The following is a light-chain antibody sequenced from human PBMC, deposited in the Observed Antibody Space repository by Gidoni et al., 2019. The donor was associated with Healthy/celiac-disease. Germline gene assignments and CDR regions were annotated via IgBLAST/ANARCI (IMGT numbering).Light chain of an antibody. CDR1: QSVSSSY. CDR3: QQYGSSPWT. CDR2: VAS. V-gene: IGKV3-20*01. J-gene: IGKJ1*01. Sequence: EIVLTQSPGTLSLSPGERATLSCRASQSVSSSYLAWYQQKPVQAPRLLIYVASSRATVIPDRFSGSGSVTDFTLTISRLEPEDFAVYYCQQYGSSPWTFGQGTKVEIK.